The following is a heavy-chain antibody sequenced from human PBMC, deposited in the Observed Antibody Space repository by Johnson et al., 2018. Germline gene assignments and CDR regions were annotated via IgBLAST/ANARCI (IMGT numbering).Heavy chain of an antibody. CDR2: ISSRSSYI. CDR1: GFTFSSYS. D-gene: IGHD3-16*01. J-gene: IGHJ3*02. CDR3: ARDSLGAFDI. Sequence: EVQLVESGGGLVQPGGSLRLSCAASGFTFSSYSMNWVRQAPGKGLEWVSSISSRSSYIYYADSVKGRFTISRDNAKNSLYLQMNSLGAEDTAVYYCARDSLGAFDIWGQGTMVTVSS. V-gene: IGHV3-21*01.